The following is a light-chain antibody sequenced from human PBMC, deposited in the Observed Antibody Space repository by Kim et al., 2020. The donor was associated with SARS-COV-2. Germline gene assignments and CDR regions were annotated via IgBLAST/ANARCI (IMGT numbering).Light chain of an antibody. V-gene: IGLV4-60*03. CDR1: SGHSSYI. Sequence: QPVLTQSSSASASLGSSVKLTCTLSSGHSSYIIAWHQQQPGKAPRYLMKLEGSRNSNKGSGVPDRFSGSSSGADRYLTISNLQSEDEADYYCETWDSNTRVFGGGTQLTVL. J-gene: IGLJ3*02. CDR2: LEGSRNS. CDR3: ETWDSNTRV.